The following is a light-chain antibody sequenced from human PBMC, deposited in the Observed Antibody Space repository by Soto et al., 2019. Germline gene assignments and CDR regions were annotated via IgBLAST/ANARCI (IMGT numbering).Light chain of an antibody. V-gene: IGKV1-5*03. J-gene: IGKJ4*01. CDR1: QSISPW. CDR3: QQYNSFPLP. Sequence: DIQMTQSPSTLSASVGDSVTITCRASQSISPWLAWYQQKPGKAPTLLIYKASSLEGGVPSRFSGSGSGTDFNITLSRLQPYYFATYYCQQYNSFPLPFRGGTTVEIK. CDR2: KAS.